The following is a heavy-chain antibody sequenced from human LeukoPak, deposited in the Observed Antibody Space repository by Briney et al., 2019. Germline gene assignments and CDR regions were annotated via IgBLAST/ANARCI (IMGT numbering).Heavy chain of an antibody. CDR2: IKQDGSET. V-gene: IGHV3-7*01. CDR1: GFTFSNYW. Sequence: GGSLRLPCAASGFTFSNYWMSWVRQVPGKGPEYVANIKQDGSETYYVESVKGRFTISRDNAKSSLYLQMNSLRVEDTALYYCARDQGIMFFDNWGQGALVTVSS. D-gene: IGHD3-10*02. J-gene: IGHJ4*02. CDR3: ARDQGIMFFDN.